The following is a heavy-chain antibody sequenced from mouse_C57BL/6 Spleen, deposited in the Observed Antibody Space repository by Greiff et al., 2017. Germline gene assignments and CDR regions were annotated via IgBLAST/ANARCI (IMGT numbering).Heavy chain of an antibody. V-gene: IGHV1-55*01. D-gene: IGHD2-1*01. J-gene: IGHJ4*01. Sequence: QVHVKQPGAELVKPGASVKMSCKASGYTFTSYWITWVKQRPGQGLEWIGDIYPGSGSTNYNEKFKSKATLTVDTSSSTAYMQLSSLTSEDSAVYYCGRERAYGNYDYAMDYWGQGTSVTVSS. CDR3: GRERAYGNYDYAMDY. CDR2: IYPGSGST. CDR1: GYTFTSYW.